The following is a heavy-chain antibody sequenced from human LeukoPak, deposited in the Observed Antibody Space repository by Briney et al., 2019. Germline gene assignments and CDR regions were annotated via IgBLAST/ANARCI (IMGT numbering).Heavy chain of an antibody. V-gene: IGHV1-18*01. CDR2: ISAYNGNT. CDR1: GYTFTSYG. CDR3: AKRVEAAGEYYFDY. D-gene: IGHD6-25*01. Sequence: ASVKVSCKASGYTFTSYGISWVRQAPGQGLEWMGWISAYNGNTNYAQKLQGRVTMTTDTSTSTAYMELRSLRSDDTAVYYCAKRVEAAGEYYFDYWGKGTLVTVSS. J-gene: IGHJ4*02.